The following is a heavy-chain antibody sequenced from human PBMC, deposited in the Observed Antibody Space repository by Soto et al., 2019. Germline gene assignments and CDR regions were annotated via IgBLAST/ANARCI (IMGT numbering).Heavy chain of an antibody. V-gene: IGHV4-59*01. CDR2: IYYSGST. CDR1: GGSISSYY. D-gene: IGHD3-10*01. J-gene: IGHJ4*02. CDR3: ARGLTMVRGAVDFAY. Sequence: SETLSLTCTVSGGSISSYYWSWIRQPPGKGLEWIGYIYYSGSTNYNPSLKSRVTISVDTSKNQFSLKLSSVTAADTAVYYCARGLTMVRGAVDFAYWGQGTLVTVSS.